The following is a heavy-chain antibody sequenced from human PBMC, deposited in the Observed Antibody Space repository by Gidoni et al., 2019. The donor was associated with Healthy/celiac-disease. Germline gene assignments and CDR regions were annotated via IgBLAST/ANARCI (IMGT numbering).Heavy chain of an antibody. J-gene: IGHJ5*02. CDR2: ISAYNGNT. Sequence: QVQLVQSGAEVKKPGAPVKVACTASGYTCTSYCISWVRQAPGQGLECMGWISAYNGNTNYAQKLQGRVNMTTDTSTSTAYMELRSLRSDDTAVYYCARWLAAHLNWFDPWGQGTLVTVSS. D-gene: IGHD6-6*01. CDR1: GYTCTSYC. V-gene: IGHV1-18*01. CDR3: ARWLAAHLNWFDP.